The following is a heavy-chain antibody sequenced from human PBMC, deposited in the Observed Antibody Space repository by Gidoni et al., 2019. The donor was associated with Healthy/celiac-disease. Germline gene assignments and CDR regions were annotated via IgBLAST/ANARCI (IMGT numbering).Heavy chain of an antibody. CDR2: INHSGST. CDR3: ARQRTVYYYDSSGSYFDY. J-gene: IGHJ4*02. CDR1: GGSFSGYY. V-gene: IGHV4-34*01. D-gene: IGHD3-22*01. Sequence: QVQLQQWGAGLLKPSETLSLTCAVYGGSFSGYYWSWIRQPPGKGLEWIGEINHSGSTNYNPSLKSRVTISVDTSKNQFSLKLSSVTAADTAVYYCARQRTVYYYDSSGSYFDYWGQGTLVTVSS.